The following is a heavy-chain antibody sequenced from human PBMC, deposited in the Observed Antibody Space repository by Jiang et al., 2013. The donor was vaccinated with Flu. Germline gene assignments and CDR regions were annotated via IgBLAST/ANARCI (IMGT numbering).Heavy chain of an antibody. J-gene: IGHJ3*02. V-gene: IGHV3-7*03. CDR3: ARVSGSWVTFDI. Sequence: VQLVESGGGLVPPGGSLRLSCAASGFTFTTYWMSWVRQAPGKGLEWLASIHQDGSDIDYVASVRGRFTVSRDNAKNSLYLQMNSLRDEDTAVYYCARVSGSWVTFDIWGQGTMVTVSS. CDR2: IHQDGSDI. CDR1: GFTFTTYW. D-gene: IGHD1-26*01.